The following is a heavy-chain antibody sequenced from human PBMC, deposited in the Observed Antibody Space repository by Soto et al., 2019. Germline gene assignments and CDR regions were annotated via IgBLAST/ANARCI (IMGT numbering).Heavy chain of an antibody. V-gene: IGHV4-59*01. J-gene: IGHJ2*01. CDR2: IYYSGST. D-gene: IGHD2-15*01. CDR3: ARERIPASYCSGGSCYPDLSAIIDYWYFDL. CDR1: GGSISSYY. Sequence: QVQLQESGPGLVKPSETLSLTCTVSGGSISSYYWSWIRQPPGKGLEWIGYIYYSGSTNYNPSLKSRVTISVDTSKNQFSLKLSSVTAADTAVYYCARERIPASYCSGGSCYPDLSAIIDYWYFDLWGRGTLVTVSS.